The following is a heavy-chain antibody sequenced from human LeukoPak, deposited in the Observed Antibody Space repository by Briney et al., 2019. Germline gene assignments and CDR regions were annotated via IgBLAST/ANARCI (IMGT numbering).Heavy chain of an antibody. V-gene: IGHV3-7*01. CDR3: ARGRRIVGATSIFDY. D-gene: IGHD1-26*01. Sequence: GGSLRLSCAASGFTFSSYWMSWVRQAPGKGLGWVANIKQDGSEKYYVDSVKGRFTISRDNAKNSLYLQMNSLRAEDTAVYYCARGRRIVGATSIFDYWGQGTLVTVSS. CDR2: IKQDGSEK. CDR1: GFTFSSYW. J-gene: IGHJ4*02.